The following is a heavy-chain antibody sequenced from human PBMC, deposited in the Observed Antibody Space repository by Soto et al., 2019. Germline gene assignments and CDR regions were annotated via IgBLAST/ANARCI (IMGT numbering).Heavy chain of an antibody. V-gene: IGHV3-48*04. CDR1: GFTFSSYA. Sequence: GGSLRLSCAASGFTFSSYAMHWVRQAPGKGLEWVSYISSSGSTIYYADSVKGRFTISRDNAKNSLYLQMNSLRAEDTAVYYCARGTWNDVNWFDPWGQGTLVTVSS. D-gene: IGHD1-1*01. J-gene: IGHJ5*02. CDR2: ISSSGSTI. CDR3: ARGTWNDVNWFDP.